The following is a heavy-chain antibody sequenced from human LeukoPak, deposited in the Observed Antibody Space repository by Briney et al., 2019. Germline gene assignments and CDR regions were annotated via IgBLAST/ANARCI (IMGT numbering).Heavy chain of an antibody. J-gene: IGHJ5*01. D-gene: IGHD6-19*01. V-gene: IGHV3-23*01. CDR3: AKPISGGLAVTADWFHP. CDR2: INANSGTT. CDR1: GFAFSVYA. Sequence: GGSLRLSCEASGFAFSVYAMSWLRQPPGKGLEWVSTINANSGTTSYAASVRGRFTISRDSSKNALYLQLTTLRADDTATYYCAKPISGGLAVTADWFHPWGQGTLVVVSS.